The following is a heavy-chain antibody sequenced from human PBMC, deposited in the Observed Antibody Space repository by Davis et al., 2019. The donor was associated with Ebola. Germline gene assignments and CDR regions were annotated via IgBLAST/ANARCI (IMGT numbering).Heavy chain of an antibody. Sequence: GESLKISCAASGFTFSSYAMSWVRQAPGKGLKWVSAISGSGGSTYYADSVKGRFTISRDNSKNTLYLQMNSLRAEDTAVYYCAKALGARWFDPWGQGTLVTVSS. CDR3: AKALGARWFDP. D-gene: IGHD1-26*01. J-gene: IGHJ5*02. CDR1: GFTFSSYA. CDR2: ISGSGGST. V-gene: IGHV3-23*01.